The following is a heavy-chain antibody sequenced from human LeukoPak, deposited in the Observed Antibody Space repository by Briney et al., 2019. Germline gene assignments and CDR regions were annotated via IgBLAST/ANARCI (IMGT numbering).Heavy chain of an antibody. V-gene: IGHV3-21*01. CDR3: ARGPGGRADWFRESTHNWFDP. Sequence: PGGSLRLSCAASGFTFSSYSMNWVRQAPGKGLEWVSSISSSSSYIYYADSVKGRFTISRDNAKNSLYLQMNSLRAEDTAVYYCARGPGGRADWFRESTHNWFDPWGQGTLVTVPS. CDR1: GFTFSSYS. J-gene: IGHJ5*02. CDR2: ISSSSSYI. D-gene: IGHD3-10*01.